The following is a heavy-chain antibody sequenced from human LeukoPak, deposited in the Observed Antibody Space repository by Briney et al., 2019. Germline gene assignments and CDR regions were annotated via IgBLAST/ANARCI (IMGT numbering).Heavy chain of an antibody. V-gene: IGHV4-31*03. J-gene: IGHJ3*02. D-gene: IGHD4-23*01. CDR2: IYYSGST. Sequence: SETLSLTCTVSGGSISTGGYYWSWIRQHPGKGLEWIGYIYYSGSTYYNPSLKSRVAISVDTSKNQFSLKLRSVTAADTAVYYCGRDYGGKVGAFDIWGQGTMVTVSS. CDR1: GGSISTGGYY. CDR3: GRDYGGKVGAFDI.